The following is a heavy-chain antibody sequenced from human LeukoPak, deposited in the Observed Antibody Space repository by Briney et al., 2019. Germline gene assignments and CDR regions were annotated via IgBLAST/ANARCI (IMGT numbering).Heavy chain of an antibody. D-gene: IGHD6-13*01. CDR1: GGSISSSSYY. CDR2: IYYSGST. CDR3: ARDKGIAAAGMDY. V-gene: IGHV4-39*07. Sequence: SETLSLTCTVSGGSISSSSYYWGWIRQPPGKGLEWIGSIYYSGSTYYNPSLKSRVTISVDTSKNQFSLKLGSVTAADTAVYYCARDKGIAAAGMDYWGQGTLVTVSS. J-gene: IGHJ4*02.